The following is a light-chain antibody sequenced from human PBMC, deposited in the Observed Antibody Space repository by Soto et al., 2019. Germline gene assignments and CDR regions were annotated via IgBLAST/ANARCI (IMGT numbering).Light chain of an antibody. J-gene: IGLJ2*01. V-gene: IGLV1-40*01. CDR1: SSNIGAGYD. Sequence: QSVLTQPPSVSGAPGQRVTISCTGSSSNIGAGYDVHWYQQLPGTAPKLLIYGNSNRPSGVPDRFSGSKSGTSYSLAITVLQAEDEADYYCQSYDSSPHVVFGGGTKLTVL. CDR3: QSYDSSPHVV. CDR2: GNS.